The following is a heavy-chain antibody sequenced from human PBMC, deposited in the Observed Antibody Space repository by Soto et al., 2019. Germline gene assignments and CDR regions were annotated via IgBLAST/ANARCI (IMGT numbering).Heavy chain of an antibody. Sequence: PGGSLRLSCVASGFTFSSYAMHWVRQAPGKGLEWVAVISYDGSNKYYADSVKGRFTISRDNSKNTLYLQMNSLRAEDTAVYYCARGGDGDFNYFDYWGQGTLVTVSS. CDR3: ARGGDGDFNYFDY. V-gene: IGHV3-30-3*01. D-gene: IGHD4-17*01. J-gene: IGHJ4*02. CDR2: ISYDGSNK. CDR1: GFTFSSYA.